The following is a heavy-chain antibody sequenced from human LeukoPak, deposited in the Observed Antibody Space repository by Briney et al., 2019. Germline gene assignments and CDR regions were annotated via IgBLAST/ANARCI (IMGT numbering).Heavy chain of an antibody. CDR3: ARVGSIEAAGTPDY. J-gene: IGHJ4*02. CDR2: ITGSSNHA. Sequence: PGGSLRLSCAASGFAFSRYGMTWVRQAPGKGLEWVSSITGSSNHAYYADSVKGRFTTSRDNAKNSLYLQMNSLSAEDTAVYSCARVGSIEAAGTPDYWGQGTLVTVSS. CDR1: GFAFSRYG. V-gene: IGHV3-21*01. D-gene: IGHD6-13*01.